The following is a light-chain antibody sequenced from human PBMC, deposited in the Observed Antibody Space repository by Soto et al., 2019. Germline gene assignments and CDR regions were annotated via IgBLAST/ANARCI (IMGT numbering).Light chain of an antibody. Sequence: EIVLTQSPCTLSLSPWERATLSCRASQSVSNNYLAWYQQKPGQAPRLLIYGASNRATGIPARFSGSGSGTEFTLTISSLQSEDFAVYYCQQYNNWPPFGQGTKVDI. J-gene: IGKJ1*01. V-gene: IGKV3D-15*01. CDR1: QSVSNN. CDR3: QQYNNWPP. CDR2: GAS.